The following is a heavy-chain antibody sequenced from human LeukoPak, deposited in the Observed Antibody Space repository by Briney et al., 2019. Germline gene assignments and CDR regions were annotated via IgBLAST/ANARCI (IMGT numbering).Heavy chain of an antibody. CDR3: ARGRLELRSYYYYYYMDV. V-gene: IGHV4-34*01. D-gene: IGHD1-7*01. J-gene: IGHJ6*03. Sequence: KPSETLSLTCAVYGGSFSGYYWSWIRQPPGKGLEWIGEINHSGSTNYNPSLKSRVTISVDTSKNQFSLKLSSVTAADTVVYYCARGRLELRSYYYYYYMDVWGKGTTVTVSS. CDR2: INHSGST. CDR1: GGSFSGYY.